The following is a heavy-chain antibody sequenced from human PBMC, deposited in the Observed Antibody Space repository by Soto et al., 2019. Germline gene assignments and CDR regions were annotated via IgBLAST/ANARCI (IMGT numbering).Heavy chain of an antibody. V-gene: IGHV5-51*01. CDR2: IYPGDSDT. CDR3: ARTLCCCFVYYYYGMDV. D-gene: IGHD3-3*01. J-gene: IGHJ6*02. Sequence: GESLKISCQASGYIFTTYWIGWVRQVPGEGLEWMGNIYPGDSDTRYSPPFQGQVTISVDKSISTAYLQWSSLKASDTAIYYYARTLCCCFVYYYYGMDVSTQGTTVTGS. CDR1: GYIFTTYW.